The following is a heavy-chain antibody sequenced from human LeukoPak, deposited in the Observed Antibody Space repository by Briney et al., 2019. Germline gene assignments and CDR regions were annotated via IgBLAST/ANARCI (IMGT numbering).Heavy chain of an antibody. CDR2: ISESGGTI. J-gene: IGHJ3*02. V-gene: IGHV3-48*01. Sequence: GGSLRLSCAASGFRFDDYDMNWGRQAPGKGLEWVSYISESGGTIYYADSVKGGFTISRDNAKNSLYLQMNSLRADDTAVSFCAREPKRSNRLRHGTWDAFGIWGQGTVVTVSS. CDR3: AREPKRSNRLRHGTWDAFGI. D-gene: IGHD4-17*01. CDR1: GFRFDDYD.